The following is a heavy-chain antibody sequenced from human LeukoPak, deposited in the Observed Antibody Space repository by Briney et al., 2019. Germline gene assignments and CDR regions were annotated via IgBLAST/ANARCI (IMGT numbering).Heavy chain of an antibody. J-gene: IGHJ1*01. V-gene: IGHV1-2*02. CDR2: INPNSGGT. D-gene: IGHD2-2*01. Sequence: ASVKVSCKASGYTFTGYYMHWVRQAPGQGLEWMGWINPNSGGTNYAQKFQGRVTMTRDTSISTAYMELSRLRSDDTAAYYCARDLQLGNAEYFQHWGQGTLVTVSS. CDR3: ARDLQLGNAEYFQH. CDR1: GYTFTGYY.